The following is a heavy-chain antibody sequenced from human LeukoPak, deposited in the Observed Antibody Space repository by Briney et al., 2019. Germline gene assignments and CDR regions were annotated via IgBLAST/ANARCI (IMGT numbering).Heavy chain of an antibody. D-gene: IGHD4-17*01. J-gene: IGHJ4*02. CDR2: ISYDGSNK. CDR1: GFTFDTYG. CDR3: ARDAQASTGTPIGSYYFEY. Sequence: GRSLRLSCAASGFTFDTYGLYWVRQAPGKGLEWVAVISYDGSNKYYADSVKGRFTISRDNSKNKVYLQMNSLRTEDTAAYYCARDAQASTGTPIGSYYFEYWGQGTLVTVSS. V-gene: IGHV3-30-3*01.